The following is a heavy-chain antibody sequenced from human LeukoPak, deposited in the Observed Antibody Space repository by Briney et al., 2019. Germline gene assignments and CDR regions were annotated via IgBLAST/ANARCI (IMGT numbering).Heavy chain of an antibody. CDR2: ISGSGGST. Sequence: GGSLRLSCAASGFTFSSYAMSWVRQAPGKGLEWVSTISGSGGSTYCADSVKGRFTISRDNSKNTLYLQMNSLRAEDTAVYYCAKLLIYGSGIYDYWGQGTLVTVSS. J-gene: IGHJ4*02. V-gene: IGHV3-23*01. D-gene: IGHD3-10*01. CDR3: AKLLIYGSGIYDY. CDR1: GFTFSSYA.